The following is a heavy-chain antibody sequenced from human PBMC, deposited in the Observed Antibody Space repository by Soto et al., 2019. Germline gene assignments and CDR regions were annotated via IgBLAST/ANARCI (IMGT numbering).Heavy chain of an antibody. D-gene: IGHD1-20*01. V-gene: IGHV3-53*04. CDR3: ARALTVTATTYLEALDL. Sequence: EVQLVESGGGLVQPGGSLRLSCAASGFTVSSNFMTWVRQAPGKGLEWVSVMYAGGSIYYADAVKGRFTISRHNAKNTLYLQMNNLRSEDTAIYYCARALTVTATTYLEALDLWGQGTMVTVSS. J-gene: IGHJ3*01. CDR1: GFTVSSNF. CDR2: MYAGGSI.